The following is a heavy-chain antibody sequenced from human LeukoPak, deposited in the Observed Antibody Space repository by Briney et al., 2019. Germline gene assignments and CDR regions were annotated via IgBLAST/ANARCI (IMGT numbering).Heavy chain of an antibody. V-gene: IGHV3-30-3*01. CDR3: ARDFFPVVDSAWYEIGY. CDR1: GFTFNDYA. CDR2: ISYDGYDK. D-gene: IGHD6-19*01. Sequence: GGSLRLSCAASGFTFNDYAMYWVRQAPGKGLEWVTLISYDGYDKSYADSVRGRFTISRDNSRNTLYLQMDSLRSEDTAVYYCARDFFPVVDSAWYEIGYWGQGTLVTVSS. J-gene: IGHJ4*02.